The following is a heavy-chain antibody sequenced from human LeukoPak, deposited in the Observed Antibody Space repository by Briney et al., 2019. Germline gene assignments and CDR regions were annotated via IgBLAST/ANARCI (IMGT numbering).Heavy chain of an antibody. D-gene: IGHD4-23*01. Sequence: PSQTLSLTCTVSGGSISSGGYYWSWIRQHPGEGLEWIGYIYYSGSTYYNPSLKSRVTISVDTSKNQFSLKLSSVTAADTAVYYCARELRWSNYFDYWGQGTLVTVSS. CDR3: ARELRWSNYFDY. J-gene: IGHJ4*02. V-gene: IGHV4-31*03. CDR2: IYYSGST. CDR1: GGSISSGGYY.